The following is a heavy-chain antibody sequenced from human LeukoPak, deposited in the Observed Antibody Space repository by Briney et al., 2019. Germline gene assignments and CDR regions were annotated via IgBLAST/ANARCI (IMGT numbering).Heavy chain of an antibody. CDR1: GGTFSSYA. Sequence: SVKVSCKASGGTFSSYAISWVRQAPGQGLEWMGRIIPIFGTANYAQKFQGRVTITTDESTGTAYMELSSLRSEDTAVYYCARLAAASAGFDYWGQGTLVTVSS. V-gene: IGHV1-69*05. CDR3: ARLAAASAGFDY. J-gene: IGHJ4*02. CDR2: IIPIFGTA. D-gene: IGHD2-15*01.